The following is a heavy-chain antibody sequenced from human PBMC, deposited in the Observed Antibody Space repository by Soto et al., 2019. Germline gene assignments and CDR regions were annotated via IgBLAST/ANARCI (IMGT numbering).Heavy chain of an antibody. CDR3: ITDSYSAMMVVRLAN. V-gene: IGHV3-15*07. CDR1: GFTFSNAW. J-gene: IGHJ1*01. Sequence: EVQLVESGGGLVKPGGSLRLSCVGSGFTFSNAWINWVRQAPGKGLEWVGRIKSKIDGGTKDFAAPVKGRFAMSRDDSKSTGYMQMNSLQIEDSALSSCITDSYSAMMVVRLANWGPGTRVTVSS. CDR2: IKSKIDGGTK. D-gene: IGHD2-15*01.